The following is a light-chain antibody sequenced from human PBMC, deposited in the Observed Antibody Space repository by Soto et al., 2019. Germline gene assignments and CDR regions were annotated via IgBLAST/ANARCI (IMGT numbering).Light chain of an antibody. CDR1: QSVSNNY. Sequence: EVVLTQSTGTLSLSPGERATLSCKASQSVSNNYLAWYQQKPGQGPRLLIYGASNRATGIPDRFSGSGSGTDFTLTISRLEPEDFAVYYCQQYGSSGTFGQGTKVDI. J-gene: IGKJ1*01. CDR2: GAS. CDR3: QQYGSSGT. V-gene: IGKV3-20*01.